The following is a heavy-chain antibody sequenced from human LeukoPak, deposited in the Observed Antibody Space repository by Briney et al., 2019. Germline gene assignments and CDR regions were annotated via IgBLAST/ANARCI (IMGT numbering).Heavy chain of an antibody. V-gene: IGHV1-2*02. CDR2: IGPHSTST. Sequence: GASVKVSCKSSGFTFTDHYIHWVRQGPGQGLEWRGYIGPHSTSTSSPQEFQGRVTMTRDASMSTAYMELTRLTPDDTAVYYCVREGEGPLSKDFDYWGQGTLVTVSS. CDR1: GFTFTDHY. J-gene: IGHJ4*02. CDR3: VREGEGPLSKDFDY. D-gene: IGHD2/OR15-2a*01.